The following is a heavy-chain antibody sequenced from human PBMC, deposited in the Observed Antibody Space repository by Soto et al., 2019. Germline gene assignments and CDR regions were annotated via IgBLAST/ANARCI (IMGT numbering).Heavy chain of an antibody. Sequence: QVQLVESGGGVVQPGRSLRLSCAASGFTFSSYAMHWVRQAPGKGLEWVAVISYGGSNKYYADSVKGRFTISRDNSKNTLYLQMNSLRAEDPAVYYCARGGQWLVSANDYWGQGTLVTVSS. D-gene: IGHD6-19*01. J-gene: IGHJ4*02. CDR2: ISYGGSNK. V-gene: IGHV3-30-3*01. CDR3: ARGGQWLVSANDY. CDR1: GFTFSSYA.